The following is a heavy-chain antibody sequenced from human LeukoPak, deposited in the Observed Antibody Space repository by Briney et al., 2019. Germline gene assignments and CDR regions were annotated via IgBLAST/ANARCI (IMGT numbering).Heavy chain of an antibody. CDR2: IRYDGSNK. CDR3: AKGKDGYSYGYMDYFDY. D-gene: IGHD5-18*01. V-gene: IGHV3-30*02. Sequence: GGSLRLSCAASGFTFSSYGMHWVRQAPGKGLEWVAFIRYDGSNKYYADSVKGRFTISRDNSKNTLYLQMNSLRAEDTAVYYCAKGKDGYSYGYMDYFDYWGQGTLVTVSS. J-gene: IGHJ4*02. CDR1: GFTFSSYG.